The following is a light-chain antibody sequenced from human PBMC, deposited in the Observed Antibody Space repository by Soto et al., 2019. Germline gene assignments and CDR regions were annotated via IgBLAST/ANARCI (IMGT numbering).Light chain of an antibody. CDR1: LSVSSY. CDR2: DAS. V-gene: IGKV3-11*01. J-gene: IGKJ3*01. CDR3: QQRSNWPPMVT. Sequence: EIVLPQSPTTPSLSPGERATLSCRARLSVSSYLAWYQQKPGQAPRLLIYDASNRATGIPARFSGSGSGTDFTLTISSLEPEDFAVYYCQQRSNWPPMVTFGPGTKVDIK.